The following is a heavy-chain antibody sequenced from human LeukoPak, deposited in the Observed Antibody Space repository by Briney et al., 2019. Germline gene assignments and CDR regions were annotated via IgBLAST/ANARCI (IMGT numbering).Heavy chain of an antibody. CDR1: GFTFSSYA. D-gene: IGHD3-10*01. CDR2: FTGSGDTT. V-gene: IGHV3-23*01. CDR3: ATDMVREYDY. Sequence: GGSLRLSCAASGFTFSSYAMSWVRQAPGKGLEWVSTFTGSGDTTYYADSVKGRFTISRDNSKKKLYLQRNSLRAEDTAIYYCATDMVREYDYWGQGTLVTVSS. J-gene: IGHJ4*02.